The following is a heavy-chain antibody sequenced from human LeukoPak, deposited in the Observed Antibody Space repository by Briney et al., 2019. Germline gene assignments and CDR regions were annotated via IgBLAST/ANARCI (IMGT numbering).Heavy chain of an antibody. V-gene: IGHV1-2*02. J-gene: IGHJ5*02. D-gene: IGHD6-19*01. CDR1: GYTFTGYY. CDR2: INPNSGGT. CDR3: ARLVSGWLNFDP. Sequence: ASVKVSCKASGYTFTGYYMHWVRQAPGQGLEGMGWINPNSGGTNYAQKFQGRVTMTRDTSISTAYMELSRLRSDDAAVYYCARLVSGWLNFDPWGQGTLVTVSS.